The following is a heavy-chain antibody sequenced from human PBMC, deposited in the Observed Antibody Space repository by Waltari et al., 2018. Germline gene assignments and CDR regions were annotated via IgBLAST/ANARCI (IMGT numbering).Heavy chain of an antibody. Sequence: EVQLVESGGGLVQPGRSLRLSCAASGFTFEDYAMHWVRQPPGKGLEWVSGISWNGATITYADSVRGRFTISRDNAKNSLYLQMDSLRAEDMAFYYCAKAISLSVSDFFDFRGQGTLVTVSS. D-gene: IGHD3-3*02. J-gene: IGHJ4*02. CDR3: AKAISLSVSDFFDF. CDR1: GFTFEDYA. CDR2: ISWNGATI. V-gene: IGHV3-9*03.